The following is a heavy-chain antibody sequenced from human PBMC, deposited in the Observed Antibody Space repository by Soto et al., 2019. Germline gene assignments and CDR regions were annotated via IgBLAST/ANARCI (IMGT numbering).Heavy chain of an antibody. J-gene: IGHJ6*02. Sequence: ASVKVSCKASGYTFTGYYMHWVRQAPGQGLEWMGWINPNSGGTNYAQKFQGWVTMTRDTSISTAYMELSRLRSDDTAVYYCARVSVPPYYDSSGYYYVMDVWGQGTTVTVSS. CDR1: GYTFTGYY. V-gene: IGHV1-2*04. CDR2: INPNSGGT. CDR3: ARVSVPPYYDSSGYYYVMDV. D-gene: IGHD3-22*01.